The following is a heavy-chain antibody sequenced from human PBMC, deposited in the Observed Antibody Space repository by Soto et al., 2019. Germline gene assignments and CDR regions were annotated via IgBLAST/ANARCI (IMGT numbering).Heavy chain of an antibody. CDR2: ISHDGSKT. J-gene: IGHJ4*02. CDR1: GFTFSSYG. Sequence: GGSLRLSCAASGFTFSSYGIHWVRQAPGKGLEWVAVISHDGSKTNYADSVKGRFTISRDNSKDTVYLQMNSLRAEDTAVYYCAKDTYYYSSSGYSVFDSWGQGTLVTVSS. D-gene: IGHD3-22*01. CDR3: AKDTYYYSSSGYSVFDS. V-gene: IGHV3-30*18.